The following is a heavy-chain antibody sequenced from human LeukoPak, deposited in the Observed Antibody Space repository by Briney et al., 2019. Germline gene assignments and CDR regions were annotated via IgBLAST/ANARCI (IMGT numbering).Heavy chain of an antibody. D-gene: IGHD5-24*01. J-gene: IGHJ4*02. Sequence: SETLSLTCSVSGGSISSYYWSWIRQPPGKGLEWIGYIYYSGSTNYNPSLKSRVTISVDTSKNQFSLKLSSVTAADTAVYYCASSRDGYIHFDYWGQGTLVTVSS. V-gene: IGHV4-59*01. CDR3: ASSRDGYIHFDY. CDR2: IYYSGST. CDR1: GGSISSYY.